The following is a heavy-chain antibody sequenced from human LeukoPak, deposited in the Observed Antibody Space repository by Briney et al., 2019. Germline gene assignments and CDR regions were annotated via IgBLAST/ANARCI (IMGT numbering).Heavy chain of an antibody. V-gene: IGHV3-64*01. CDR2: ISRNGETT. CDR3: ARGRGDISARPFFDCR. D-gene: IGHD3/OR15-3a*01. Sequence: GGSLRLSCAGSGFTFTTYSMHWVRQAPGKGPEYVAGISRNGETTYYATSVKGRFNISRDNSKNTVYLQMGSLRTEDTGVYYCARGRGDISARPFFDCRGGQGSPVTVSS. J-gene: IGHJ4*02. CDR1: GFTFTTYS.